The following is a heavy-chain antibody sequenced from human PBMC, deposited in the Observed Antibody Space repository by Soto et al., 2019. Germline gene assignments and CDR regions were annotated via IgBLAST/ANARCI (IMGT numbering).Heavy chain of an antibody. D-gene: IGHD2-15*01. V-gene: IGHV4-31*03. J-gene: IGHJ5*02. Sequence: ASETLSLTCTVSGGSISSGGYYWSWIRQHPGKGLEWIGYIYYSGSTYYNPSLKSRVTISVDTSKNQFSLKLSSVTAADTAVYYCARSRPYCSGGSCYGVWFDPWGQGTLVTVSS. CDR2: IYYSGST. CDR3: ARSRPYCSGGSCYGVWFDP. CDR1: GGSISSGGYY.